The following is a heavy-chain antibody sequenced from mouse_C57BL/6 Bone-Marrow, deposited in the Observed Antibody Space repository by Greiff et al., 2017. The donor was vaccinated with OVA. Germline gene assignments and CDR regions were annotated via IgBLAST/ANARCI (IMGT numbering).Heavy chain of an antibody. J-gene: IGHJ2*01. CDR2: ISSGGSYT. D-gene: IGHD2-3*01. V-gene: IGHV5-6*01. CDR1: GFTFSSYG. Sequence: DVQLVESGGDLVKPGGSLKLSCAASGFTFSSYGMSWVRQTPDKRLEWVATISSGGSYTYYPDSVKGRFTIYRDNAKNTLYLQMSSLKSEDTAMYYCARHGGYYAFDYWGQGTTLTVSS. CDR3: ARHGGYYAFDY.